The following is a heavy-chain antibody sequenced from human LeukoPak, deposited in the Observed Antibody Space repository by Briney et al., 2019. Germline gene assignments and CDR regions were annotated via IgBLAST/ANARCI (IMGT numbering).Heavy chain of an antibody. J-gene: IGHJ4*02. CDR3: ARRSSGWYYFDY. D-gene: IGHD6-19*01. CDR1: GVSISSSSYF. Sequence: SETLSLTCTVSGVSISSSSYFWRWIRQPPGKGLEWIGRFYYSGSHYYNPSLKSRVTISVDTSKNQFSLKLSSVTAADTAVYYCARRSSGWYYFDYWGQGTLVTVSS. V-gene: IGHV4-39*01. CDR2: FYYSGSH.